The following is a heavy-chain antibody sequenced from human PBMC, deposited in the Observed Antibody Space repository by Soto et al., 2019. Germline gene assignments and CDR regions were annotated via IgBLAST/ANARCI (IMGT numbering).Heavy chain of an antibody. V-gene: IGHV1-69*01. CDR1: GGLFSSFA. Sequence: QEQLVQSGPEVKRPGSSVKVSCKDSGGLFSSFAISWVRQAPGEGVEWLGGIIPVFGTTNYAEKFQGRVTITADESTNTAHMELTSLTSGDTAIYYCARGGGPYVWFNEFWGQGTLVTVSS. J-gene: IGHJ4*02. D-gene: IGHD3-16*01. CDR2: IIPVFGTT. CDR3: ARGGGPYVWFNEF.